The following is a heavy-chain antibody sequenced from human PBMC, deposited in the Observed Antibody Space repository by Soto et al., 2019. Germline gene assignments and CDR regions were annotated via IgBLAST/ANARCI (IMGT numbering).Heavy chain of an antibody. J-gene: IGHJ6*02. CDR2: IYYSGST. Sequence: QVQLQESGPGLVKPSQTLSLTCTVSGGSISSGGYYWSWIRQHPGKGLEWIGYIYYSGSTYYNPPLKSRVTISVDTSKNQFSLKLSSVTAADTAVYYCARERSSYVPLSYGMDVWGQGTTVTVSS. CDR1: GGSISSGGYY. D-gene: IGHD3-16*01. CDR3: ARERSSYVPLSYGMDV. V-gene: IGHV4-31*03.